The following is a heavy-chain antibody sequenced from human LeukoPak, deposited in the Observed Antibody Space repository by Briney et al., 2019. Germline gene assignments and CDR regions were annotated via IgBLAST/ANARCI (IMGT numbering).Heavy chain of an antibody. J-gene: IGHJ6*02. V-gene: IGHV1-69*13. CDR2: IIPIFGTA. CDR1: GYTFTGYY. CDR3: ASGRAAADHYYYYGMDV. D-gene: IGHD6-13*01. Sequence: GASVKVSCKASGYTFTGYYMHWVRQALGQGLEWMGGIIPIFGTANNAQKFQGRVTITADESTSTAYMELSSLRSDDTAVYYCASGRAAADHYYYYGMDVWGQGTTVTVSS.